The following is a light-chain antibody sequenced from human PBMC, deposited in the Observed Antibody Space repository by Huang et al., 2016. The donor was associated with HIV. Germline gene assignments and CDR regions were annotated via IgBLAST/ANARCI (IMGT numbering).Light chain of an antibody. J-gene: IGKJ5*01. V-gene: IGKV1D-13*01. CDR3: QQFNNYLT. CDR2: DAS. CDR1: QGISSA. Sequence: AIQLTQSPSSLSASVGDRVTITCRASQGISSALAWYQQKPGKAPKLLIYDASSLESGVPSRLSGSGSGTDFTLTIRRLQHEDFATYYCQQFNNYLTFGQGTRLEIK.